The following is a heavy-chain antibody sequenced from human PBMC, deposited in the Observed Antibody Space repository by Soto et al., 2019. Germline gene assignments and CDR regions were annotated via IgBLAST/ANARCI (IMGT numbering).Heavy chain of an antibody. CDR2: ISGSGGST. CDR1: GFTFSSYA. V-gene: IGHV3-23*01. Sequence: GESLKISCAASGFTFSSYAMSWVRQAPGKGLEWVSAISGSGGSTYYADSVKGRFTISRDNSKNTLYLQMNSLRAEDTAVYYCAKSGLLRYFDWLLWYYFDYWGQGTLVTVSS. D-gene: IGHD3-9*01. CDR3: AKSGLLRYFDWLLWYYFDY. J-gene: IGHJ4*02.